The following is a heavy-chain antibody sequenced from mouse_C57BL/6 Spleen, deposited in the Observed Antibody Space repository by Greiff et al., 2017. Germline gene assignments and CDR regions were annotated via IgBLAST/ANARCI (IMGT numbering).Heavy chain of an antibody. V-gene: IGHV1-81*01. CDR3: ARNYYGSGDGAWFAY. CDR2: IYPRSGNT. D-gene: IGHD1-1*01. J-gene: IGHJ3*01. CDR1: GYTFTSYG. Sequence: VQLQQSGAELARPGASVQLSCTASGYTFTSYGISWVKQRTGQGLEWIGEIYPRSGNTYYNEKFKGKATLTADKSSSTAYMELRSLTSEDSAVYFCARNYYGSGDGAWFAYWGQGTLVTVSA.